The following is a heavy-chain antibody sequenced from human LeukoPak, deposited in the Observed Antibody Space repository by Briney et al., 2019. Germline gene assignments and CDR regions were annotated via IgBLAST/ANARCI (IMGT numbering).Heavy chain of an antibody. D-gene: IGHD3-10*01. Sequence: ASVNVSCKASGYTFTSYYMYWVRQAPGQGLEWMGIINPSGGSTTYAQKFQGRVTMTRDTSTSTVYMELSSLRSEDTAVYYCARDFGPSRAYYYGSGSYQYWGQGTLVTVSS. CDR1: GYTFTSYY. J-gene: IGHJ4*02. CDR3: ARDFGPSRAYYYGSGSYQY. V-gene: IGHV1-46*01. CDR2: INPSGGST.